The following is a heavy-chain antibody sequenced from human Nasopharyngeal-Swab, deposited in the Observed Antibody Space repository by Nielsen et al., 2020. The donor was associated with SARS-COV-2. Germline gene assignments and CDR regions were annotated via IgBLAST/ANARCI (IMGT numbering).Heavy chain of an antibody. D-gene: IGHD4-17*01. J-gene: IGHJ6*02. CDR1: GFTFDHYA. CDR2: ISWNSGNI. V-gene: IGHV3-9*01. CDR3: ASLPSHDYGDYYGMDV. Sequence: SLKTSCAASGFTFDHYAMHWVRQAPGKGLEWVSGISWNSGNIGYADSVKGRFTISRDNAKNSLYLQMNSLRAEDTALYYCASLPSHDYGDYYGMDVWGQGTTVTVSS.